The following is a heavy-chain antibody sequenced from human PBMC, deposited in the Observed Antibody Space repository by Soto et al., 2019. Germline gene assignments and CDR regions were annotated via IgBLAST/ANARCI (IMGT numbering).Heavy chain of an antibody. D-gene: IGHD1-26*01. CDR2: IYYSGTT. J-gene: IGHJ4*01. CDR3: ARLAVGRRALDY. CDR1: GGSVSVGNYY. V-gene: IGHV4-61*01. Sequence: SETLSLTCTVSGGSVSVGNYYWSWIRQPPGKGLEWLGCIYYSGTTNYNPSLKSRVTISIDTSKNQFSLKLSSVTAADTAVYHCARLAVGRRALDYWGHGTLVTVSS.